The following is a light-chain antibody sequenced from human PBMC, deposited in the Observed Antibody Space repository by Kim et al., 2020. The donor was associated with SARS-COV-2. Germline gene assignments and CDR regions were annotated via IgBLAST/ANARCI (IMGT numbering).Light chain of an antibody. Sequence: SYELTQPPSVSVAPGKTARITCGGNNIGSKSVHWYQQKPGQAPVLVIYYDSDRPSGIPERFSGSNSGNTATLTISRVEAGDEAYYYCQVWDSSSDHPVLGGGPQLTV. CDR1: NIGSKS. J-gene: IGLJ3*02. CDR2: YDS. CDR3: QVWDSSSDHPV. V-gene: IGLV3-21*04.